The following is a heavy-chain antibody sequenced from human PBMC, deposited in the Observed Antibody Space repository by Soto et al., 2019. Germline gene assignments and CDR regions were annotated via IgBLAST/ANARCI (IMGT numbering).Heavy chain of an antibody. CDR2: IWYDGSNK. Sequence: QVQLVESGGGVVQPGRSLRLSCAASGFTFSSYGMHWVRQAPGKGLEWVAVIWYDGSNKYYADSVKGRFTISRDNSKNTLYLQMNSLRAEDTAVYYCARVRKPGYSYGYGMDVWGQGTTVTVSS. V-gene: IGHV3-33*01. CDR3: ARVRKPGYSYGYGMDV. D-gene: IGHD5-18*01. CDR1: GFTFSSYG. J-gene: IGHJ6*02.